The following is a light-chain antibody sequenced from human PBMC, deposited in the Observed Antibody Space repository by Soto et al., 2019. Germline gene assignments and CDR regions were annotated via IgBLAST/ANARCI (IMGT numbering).Light chain of an antibody. Sequence: EIVLTQSPATLSLSPGERATLSCRASQSVNNYLAWYQQKPGQPPRLLIYDASNRATGIPVRFSGSGYGTDFTLTISSLEPEHFAVYYCQQRTNWPPVTFGQGTRLEIK. J-gene: IGKJ5*01. CDR1: QSVNNY. CDR2: DAS. CDR3: QQRTNWPPVT. V-gene: IGKV3-11*01.